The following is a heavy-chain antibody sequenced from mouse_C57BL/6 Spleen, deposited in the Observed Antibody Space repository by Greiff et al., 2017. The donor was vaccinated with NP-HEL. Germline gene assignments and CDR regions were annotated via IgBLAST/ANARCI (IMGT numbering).Heavy chain of an antibody. Sequence: VQLQQSGPVLVKPGASVKMSCKASGYTFTDYYMNWVKQSHGKSLEWIGVINPYNGGTSYNQKFKGKATLTVDKSSSTAYMELNSLTSEDSAVYYCASGDDYDWFAYWGQGTLVTVSA. CDR3: ASGDDYDWFAY. CDR1: GYTFTDYY. D-gene: IGHD2-4*01. CDR2: INPYNGGT. V-gene: IGHV1-19*01. J-gene: IGHJ3*01.